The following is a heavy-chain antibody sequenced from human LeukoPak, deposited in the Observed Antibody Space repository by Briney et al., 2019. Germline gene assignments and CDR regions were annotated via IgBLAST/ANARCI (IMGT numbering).Heavy chain of an antibody. D-gene: IGHD6-19*01. CDR3: ARAPSLHSSGWYAFRAGLDY. J-gene: IGHJ4*02. Sequence: GGSLRLSCAASEFTFSSYGMNWVRQAPGKGLEWISYISSTSSTIYYADSVKGRFTISRDNAKNSLYLHMNSLRAEDTAMYYCARAPSLHSSGWYAFRAGLDYWGQGTLVTVSS. CDR2: ISSTSSTI. V-gene: IGHV3-48*01. CDR1: EFTFSSYG.